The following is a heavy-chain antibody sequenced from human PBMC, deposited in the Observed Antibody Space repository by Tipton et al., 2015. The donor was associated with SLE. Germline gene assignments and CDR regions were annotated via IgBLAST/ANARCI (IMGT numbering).Heavy chain of an antibody. CDR2: IYYSGST. V-gene: IGHV4-39*07. CDR3: ARSSSSLNNWFDP. CDR1: GGSISSSSYY. D-gene: IGHD6-13*01. J-gene: IGHJ5*02. Sequence: TLSLTCTVSGGSISSSSYYWGWIRQPPGKGLEWIGRIYYSGSTYYNPSLKSRVTISVDTSKNQFSLKLSSVTAADTAVYYCARSSSSLNNWFDPWGQGTLVSVSS.